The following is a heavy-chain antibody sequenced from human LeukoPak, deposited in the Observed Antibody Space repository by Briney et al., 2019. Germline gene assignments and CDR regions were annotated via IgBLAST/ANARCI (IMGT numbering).Heavy chain of an antibody. Sequence: PSETLSLTCTVSGGSIRSYFWGWVRQPAGEGLEWIGRIYTTGATFYNPSLKTRPTMSIDTSKNQFSLRLTSVVAADTAVYYCARQGYTSSYYFLDYWSQGTLVTVSS. J-gene: IGHJ4*02. D-gene: IGHD1-26*01. CDR1: GGSIRSYF. CDR3: ARQGYTSSYYFLDY. V-gene: IGHV4-4*07. CDR2: IYTTGAT.